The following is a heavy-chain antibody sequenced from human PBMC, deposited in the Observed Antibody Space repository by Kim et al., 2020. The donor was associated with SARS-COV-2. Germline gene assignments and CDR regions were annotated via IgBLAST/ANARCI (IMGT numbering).Heavy chain of an antibody. CDR2: N. CDR3: AAGTGLRFDP. D-gene: IGHD6-13*01. Sequence: NDYAISVKRRITINPDTAKIQFSLQLNSVTPEDTAVYYCAAGTGLRFDPWGQGTLVTVSS. J-gene: IGHJ5*02. V-gene: IGHV6-1*01.